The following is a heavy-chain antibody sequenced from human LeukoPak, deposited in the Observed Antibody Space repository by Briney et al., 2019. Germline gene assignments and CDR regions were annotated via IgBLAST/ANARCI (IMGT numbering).Heavy chain of an antibody. J-gene: IGHJ6*03. V-gene: IGHV3-7*01. CDR3: ARAPQFWSGYYRAYYYYYYMDV. D-gene: IGHD3-3*01. CDR1: GFTFSSYS. Sequence: GGSLRLSCAASGFTFSSYSMNWVRQAPGKGLEWVANIKQDGSEKYYVDSVKGRFTISRDNAKNSLYLQMNSLRAEDAAVYYCARAPQFWSGYYRAYYYYYYMDVWGKGTTVTVSS. CDR2: IKQDGSEK.